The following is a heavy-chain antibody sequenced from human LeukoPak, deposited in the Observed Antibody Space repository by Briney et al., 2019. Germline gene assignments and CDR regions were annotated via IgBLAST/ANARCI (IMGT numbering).Heavy chain of an antibody. V-gene: IGHV3-30-3*02. CDR1: X. J-gene: IGHJ3*02. Sequence: XMHWVRXAPGKGLEWVAVISYDGSNKYYADSVKCLFTISRDNSKNTLYLQMNSLRAEDTAVYYCAKDGLSVTHDAFDIWGQGTMVTVSS. D-gene: IGHD4-17*01. CDR2: ISYDGSNK. CDR3: AKDGLSVTHDAFDI.